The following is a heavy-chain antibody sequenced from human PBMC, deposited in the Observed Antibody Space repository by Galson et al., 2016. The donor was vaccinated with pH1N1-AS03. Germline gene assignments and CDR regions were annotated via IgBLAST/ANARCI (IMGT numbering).Heavy chain of an antibody. D-gene: IGHD1-26*01. V-gene: IGHV4-38-2*01. CDR1: GYSISSGFH. CDR3: ARFSGSYQFDY. J-gene: IGHJ4*02. CDR2: ISHSGNT. Sequence: ETLSLTCAVSGYSISSGFHWALVRQPPSKGLEWIGTISHSGNTYYNPSLKSRVTMSVDTSKNQFSLKLSSVTAADAAVYYCARFSGSYQFDYWGQGTLVTVSS.